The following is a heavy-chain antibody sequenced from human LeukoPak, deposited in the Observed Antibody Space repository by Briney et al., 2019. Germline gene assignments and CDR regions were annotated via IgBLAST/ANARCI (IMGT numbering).Heavy chain of an antibody. V-gene: IGHV3-33*01. CDR3: ARGNIYGFGAFDN. CDR2: IWDDGSNQ. CDR1: GFVFSTYG. J-gene: IGHJ3*02. D-gene: IGHD3-16*01. Sequence: PGGSLRLSCAASGFVFSTYGMHWVRQAPGKGLEWVAVIWDDGSNQYYVDSVRGRFTISRDNSKNTLYLQMNSLRAEDTVVYYCARGNIYGFGAFDNWGQGTMVTVSS.